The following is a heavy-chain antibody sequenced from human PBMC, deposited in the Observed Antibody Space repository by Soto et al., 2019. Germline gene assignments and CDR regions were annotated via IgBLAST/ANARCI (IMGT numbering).Heavy chain of an antibody. CDR2: IIPIFGTA. CDR3: ARGHTYYYDSSGYYLY. D-gene: IGHD3-22*01. CDR1: GGTFSSYA. Sequence: QVQLVQSGAEVKKPGSSVKVSCKASGGTFSSYAISWVRQAPGQGLEWMRGIIPIFGTANYAQKFQGRVTITADESTSTAYMELSSLRSEDTAVYYCARGHTYYYDSSGYYLYWGQGTLVTVSS. V-gene: IGHV1-69*01. J-gene: IGHJ4*02.